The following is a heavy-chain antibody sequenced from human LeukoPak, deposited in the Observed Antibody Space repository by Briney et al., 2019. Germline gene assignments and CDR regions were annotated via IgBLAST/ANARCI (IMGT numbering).Heavy chain of an antibody. J-gene: IGHJ6*03. CDR2: IYSTGST. Sequence: PSETLSLTCTVSGGSVSGYYCSWIRQPAGKGLEWIGRIYSTGSTDYNASLKSRVTMSVDTSKNQFSLKLSSVTAADTAVYYCARMSYDRTGEGRANLYYYYMAVWGKGTTVTVSS. V-gene: IGHV4-4*07. CDR1: GGSVSGYY. D-gene: IGHD3-3*01. CDR3: ARMSYDRTGEGRANLYYYYMAV.